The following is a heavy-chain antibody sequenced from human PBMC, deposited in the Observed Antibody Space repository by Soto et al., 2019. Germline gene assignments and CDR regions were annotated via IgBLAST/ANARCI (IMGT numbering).Heavy chain of an antibody. D-gene: IGHD3-22*01. CDR1: GGSINSYY. Sequence: PSETLSLTCTVSGGSINSYYWSWIRQTAGKGLEWIGRVYTTGTTNYNPSFKSRVTMSIDTSKNQFSLKLTSLTAADTAVYYCARDPHYYGSSAYFVWGQGILVTVSS. CDR2: VYTTGTT. J-gene: IGHJ4*02. CDR3: ARDPHYYGSSAYFV. V-gene: IGHV4-4*07.